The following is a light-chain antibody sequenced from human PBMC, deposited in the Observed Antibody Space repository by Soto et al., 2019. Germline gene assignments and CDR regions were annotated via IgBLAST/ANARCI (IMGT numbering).Light chain of an antibody. Sequence: QSALTQPASLSGSPGQSITISCTGTSSDVGGSGLVSWYQFHPGKAPKLLIFEGFKRSSGISNRFSGSKSGSTASLTISGLQAEDEADYYCCSYAGRSTWDVVFGGGTKLTVL. V-gene: IGLV2-23*01. CDR3: CSYAGRSTWDVV. J-gene: IGLJ2*01. CDR1: SSDVGGSGL. CDR2: EGF.